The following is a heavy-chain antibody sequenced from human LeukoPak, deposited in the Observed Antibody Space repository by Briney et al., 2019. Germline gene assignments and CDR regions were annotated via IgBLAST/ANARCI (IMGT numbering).Heavy chain of an antibody. CDR3: ATDKGPKYSYDHLGSFDY. Sequence: ASVKVSCKVSGYTLTELSMHWVRQAPGKGLEWMGGFDPGDGETIYAQKFQGRVTMTEDTSTDTAYMELSSLRSEDTAVYYCATDKGPKYSYDHLGSFDYWGQGTLVTVSS. CDR2: FDPGDGET. D-gene: IGHD5-18*01. J-gene: IGHJ4*02. V-gene: IGHV1-24*01. CDR1: GYTLTELS.